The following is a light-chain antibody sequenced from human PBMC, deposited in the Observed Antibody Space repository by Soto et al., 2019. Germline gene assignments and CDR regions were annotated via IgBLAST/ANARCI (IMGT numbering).Light chain of an antibody. CDR2: STN. J-gene: IGLJ3*02. V-gene: IGLV8-61*01. Sequence: QAVVTQEPTFSVSPGRTVTLTCGLSSGSVSRSNYPSWYQQTPGQAPRTLIYSTNTRSSGVPDRFSGSILGNKSALTITGAQADDESDYYCVLYMGRGISLFGGGTKVTVL. CDR1: SGSVSRSNY. CDR3: VLYMGRGISL.